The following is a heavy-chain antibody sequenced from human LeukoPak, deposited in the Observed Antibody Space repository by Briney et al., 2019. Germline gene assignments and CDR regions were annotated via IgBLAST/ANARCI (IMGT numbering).Heavy chain of an antibody. CDR2: INPNSGGT. V-gene: IGHV1-2*02. CDR1: GYTFTGYY. J-gene: IGHJ4*02. Sequence: GASVRVSCKASGYTFTGYYMHWVRQAPGQGLEWMGWINPNSGGTNYAQKFQGRVTMTRDTSISTAYMELSRLRSDDTAVYYCAREGKANNWNLHYFDYWGQGTLVTVSS. D-gene: IGHD1-20*01. CDR3: AREGKANNWNLHYFDY.